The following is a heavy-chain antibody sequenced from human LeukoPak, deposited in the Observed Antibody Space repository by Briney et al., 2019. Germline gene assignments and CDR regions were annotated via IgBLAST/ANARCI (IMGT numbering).Heavy chain of an antibody. CDR1: GGSISSYY. D-gene: IGHD3-10*01. Sequence: PSETLSLTCTVSGGSISSYYWSWIRQPPGKGLEWIGYIYYSGSTNYNPSLKSRVTISVGTSKNQFSLKLSSVTAADTAVYYCARDPAALGWFDPWGQGTLVTVSS. J-gene: IGHJ5*02. CDR2: IYYSGST. CDR3: ARDPAALGWFDP. V-gene: IGHV4-59*01.